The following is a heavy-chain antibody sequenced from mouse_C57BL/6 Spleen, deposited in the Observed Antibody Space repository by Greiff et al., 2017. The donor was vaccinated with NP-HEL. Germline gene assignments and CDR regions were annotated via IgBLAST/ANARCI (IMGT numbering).Heavy chain of an antibody. CDR3: ARGIRRYFDV. CDR1: GYAFSSYW. J-gene: IGHJ1*03. Sequence: QVQLKESGAELVKPGASVKISCKASGYAFSSYWMNWVKQRPGKGLEWIGQIYPGDGDTNYNGKFKGKATLTADKSSSTAYMQLSSLTSEDSAVYFCARGIRRYFDVWGTGTTVTVSS. CDR2: IYPGDGDT. V-gene: IGHV1-80*01. D-gene: IGHD2-12*01.